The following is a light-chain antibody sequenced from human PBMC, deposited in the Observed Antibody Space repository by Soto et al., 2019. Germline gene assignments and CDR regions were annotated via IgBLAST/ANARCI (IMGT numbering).Light chain of an antibody. Sequence: QSVLTQSPSASGTPGQGVTISCSGSSSNIGSNPVFWYQQFPGMAPKLLIYRDNQRASGVPDRFSGSKSGTSASLAISGIRSEDEADYYCASWDDSLSGQGLFGGGTKVTVL. CDR2: RDN. J-gene: IGLJ2*01. CDR1: SSNIGSNP. V-gene: IGLV1-47*01. CDR3: ASWDDSLSGQGL.